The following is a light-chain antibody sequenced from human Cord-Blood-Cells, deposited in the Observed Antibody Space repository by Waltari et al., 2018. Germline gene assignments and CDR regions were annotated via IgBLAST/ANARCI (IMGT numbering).Light chain of an antibody. V-gene: IGKV1-39*01. CDR3: QQSYSTLWT. CDR1: QSISSY. CDR2: AAC. Sequence: DIQMTQSPSSLSASVGDRVTITCRASQSISSYLNWYQQKPGKAPKLLIYAACSLQSGVASRFSGSGSGTDFTLTISSLQPEDFATYYCQQSYSTLWTFGQGTKVESK. J-gene: IGKJ1*01.